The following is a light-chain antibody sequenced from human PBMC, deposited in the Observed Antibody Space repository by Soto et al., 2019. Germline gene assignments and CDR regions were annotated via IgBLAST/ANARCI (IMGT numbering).Light chain of an antibody. J-gene: IGKJ1*01. CDR2: GTS. CDR1: HSVSSTY. Sequence: EIVLSQSPATLSLSTGERATLSCRASHSVSSTYLGWYQQQPGQPPRLLMSGTSNTATGTPDRFSGSGSGTDFTLTISSLQPEDSAVYYCQQYRGWPRTFGQGTKVDIK. CDR3: QQYRGWPRT. V-gene: IGKV3-20*01.